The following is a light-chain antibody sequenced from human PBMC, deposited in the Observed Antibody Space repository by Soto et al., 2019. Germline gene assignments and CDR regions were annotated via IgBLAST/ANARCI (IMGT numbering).Light chain of an antibody. CDR2: AAS. V-gene: IGKV1-8*01. CDR3: QQYYRYPWT. J-gene: IGKJ1*01. CDR1: QGISSY. Sequence: AIRMTQSPSSFSASTGDRVTITCRASQGISSYLAWYQQKPGKAPKLLIYAASTLQSGVPSRFSGSGSGTDFTLTISCLQSEDVATYYCQQYYRYPWTFGQGTKVEIK.